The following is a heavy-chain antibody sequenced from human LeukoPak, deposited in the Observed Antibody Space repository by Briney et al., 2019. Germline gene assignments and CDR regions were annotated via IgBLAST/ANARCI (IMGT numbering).Heavy chain of an antibody. Sequence: GASLRLSCAASGFTFSSYAMSWVRQAPGKGLEWVSAISGSGGSTYYADSVKGRFTISRDNSKNTLYLQMNSLRAEDTAVYYCAKDRDWNYVGDWFDPWGQGTLVTVS. CDR1: GFTFSSYA. V-gene: IGHV3-23*01. D-gene: IGHD1-7*01. J-gene: IGHJ5*02. CDR3: AKDRDWNYVGDWFDP. CDR2: ISGSGGST.